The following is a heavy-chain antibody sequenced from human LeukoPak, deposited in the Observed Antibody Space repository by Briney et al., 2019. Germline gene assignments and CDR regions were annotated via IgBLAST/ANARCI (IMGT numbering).Heavy chain of an antibody. J-gene: IGHJ4*02. V-gene: IGHV3-43D*03. CDR2: TNWDGNTT. CDR1: GFTFDDYA. CDR3: AKGDSGHDPSIHPPGAFDY. Sequence: GGSLRLSCVTSGFTFDDYAMHWVRQAPGKGLEWVCLTNWDGNTTFCADSVKGRFTISRDNIKSSLFLQMNSLRPEDSALYYCAKGDSGHDPSIHPPGAFDYWGQGTLVTVSS. D-gene: IGHD2-21*02.